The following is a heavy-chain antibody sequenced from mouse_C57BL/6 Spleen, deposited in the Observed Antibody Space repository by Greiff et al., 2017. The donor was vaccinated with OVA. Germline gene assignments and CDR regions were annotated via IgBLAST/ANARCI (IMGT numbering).Heavy chain of an antibody. V-gene: IGHV1-59*01. Sequence: QVQLQQPGAELVRPGTSVKLSCKASGYTFTSYWMHWVKQRPGQGLEWIGVIDPSDSYTNYNQKFKGKATLTVDTSSSTAYMQLSSLTSEDSAVDYCARRGYYDAMDYWGQGTSVTVSS. CDR3: ARRGYYDAMDY. J-gene: IGHJ4*01. CDR2: IDPSDSYT. CDR1: GYTFTSYW.